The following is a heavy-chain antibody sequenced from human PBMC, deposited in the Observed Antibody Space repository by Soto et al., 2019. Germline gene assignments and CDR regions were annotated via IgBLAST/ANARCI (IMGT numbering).Heavy chain of an antibody. CDR3: ARGHSGSYRTGEGYYYGMDV. Sequence: QVQLQESGPGLVKPSETLSLTCTVSGGSISSYYWSWIRQPPGKGLEWIGYIYYSGSTNYNPSLKSRVTISVXTXENQFSLKLSSVTAADTAVYYCARGHSGSYRTGEGYYYGMDVWGQGTTVTVSS. J-gene: IGHJ6*02. CDR2: IYYSGST. CDR1: GGSISSYY. V-gene: IGHV4-59*01. D-gene: IGHD1-26*01.